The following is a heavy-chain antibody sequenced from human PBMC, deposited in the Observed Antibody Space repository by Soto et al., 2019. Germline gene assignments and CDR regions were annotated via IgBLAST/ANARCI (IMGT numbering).Heavy chain of an antibody. J-gene: IGHJ4*02. CDR2: IWYDGTIK. V-gene: IGHV3-33*01. CDR1: GFTFTNHA. Sequence: QVQLVESGGGVVQPGKSLRLSCAASGFTFTNHAMHWVRQAPGKGLEWVAAIWYDGTIKYYADSVKGRLTIPRDNSKNTLYLQMNSLRAEDTAIYYCARGMRRWELLGHWGQGTPVTVSS. D-gene: IGHD1-26*01. CDR3: ARGMRRWELLGH.